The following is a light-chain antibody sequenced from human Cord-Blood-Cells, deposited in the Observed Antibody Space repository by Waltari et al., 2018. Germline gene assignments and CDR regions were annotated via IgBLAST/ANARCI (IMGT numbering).Light chain of an antibody. V-gene: IGKV3-20*01. CDR1: QSVSSSY. Sequence: EIVFTQSPGTLPLSPGKRATLSCRASQSVSSSYLACYQQKSGQAPSLVLYGASSRANGIPDRLSGSRAETDFTLSSSSLEPEDCAVYYCPQYGSSPTFGQGTKVAL. J-gene: IGKJ1*01. CDR2: GAS. CDR3: PQYGSSPT.